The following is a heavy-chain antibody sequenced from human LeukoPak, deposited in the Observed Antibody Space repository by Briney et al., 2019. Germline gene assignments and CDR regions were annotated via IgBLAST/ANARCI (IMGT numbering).Heavy chain of an antibody. CDR3: ARGSLYGNYVDY. V-gene: IGHV1-2*02. CDR2: INPNSGGT. CDR1: GYSFTGYY. D-gene: IGHD3-3*01. Sequence: ASVKVSCKTSGYSFTGYYIHWVRQAPGQGLEWMGWINPNSGGTNYPRKFQDRVTMTRDTSISTAYMELSRLRSDDTAVYYCARGSLYGNYVDYWGQGTLVTVSS. J-gene: IGHJ4*02.